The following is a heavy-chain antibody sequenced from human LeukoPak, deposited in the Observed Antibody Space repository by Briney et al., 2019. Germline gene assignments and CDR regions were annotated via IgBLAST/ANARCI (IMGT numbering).Heavy chain of an antibody. CDR1: GFTFSTYT. CDR2: ISSSISTI. CDR3: ARDHMIGVSNYYYGMDV. V-gene: IGHV3-48*04. D-gene: IGHD3-22*01. Sequence: PGGSLRLSCAASGFTFSTYTMNWVCQAPGKGLEWVSYISSSISTIYYADSVKGRFTISRDNAKNSLYLQMNSLRAEDTAVYYCARDHMIGVSNYYYGMDVWGQGTTVTVSS. J-gene: IGHJ6*02.